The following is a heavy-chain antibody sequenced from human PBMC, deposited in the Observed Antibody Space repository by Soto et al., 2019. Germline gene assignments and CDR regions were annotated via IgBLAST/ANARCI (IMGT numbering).Heavy chain of an antibody. D-gene: IGHD2-21*02. Sequence: QVQLVQSGAEVRKPGSSLRVSCKSSGATFSTAGISWVRQAPGQGLEWMGAIIPLFGTPKYARNFQGRVSITADEATKTVYLELNSLGPDDADVYYCARASPVICGGDPCYRLDSSFDSWGQGSLVLVSS. CDR1: GATFSTAG. V-gene: IGHV1-69*01. J-gene: IGHJ5*01. CDR2: IIPLFGTP. CDR3: ARASPVICGGDPCYRLDSSFDS.